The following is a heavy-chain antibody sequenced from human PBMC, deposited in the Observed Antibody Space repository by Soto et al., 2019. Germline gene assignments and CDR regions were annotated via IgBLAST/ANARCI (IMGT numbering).Heavy chain of an antibody. D-gene: IGHD4-17*01. CDR3: ARGASSVTTFYFDL. J-gene: IGHJ2*01. CDR2: INPGNGNT. V-gene: IGHV1-3*01. Sequence: QVQVVQSGAEVKKPGASVKVSCKASGYTFTSYAMHWVRQAPGQRLEWMGWINPGNGNTKNSQKFKGRVTITRDTFASTAYMEMSSLRSEDTAVYYCARGASSVTTFYFDLWGRGTLVTVSS. CDR1: GYTFTSYA.